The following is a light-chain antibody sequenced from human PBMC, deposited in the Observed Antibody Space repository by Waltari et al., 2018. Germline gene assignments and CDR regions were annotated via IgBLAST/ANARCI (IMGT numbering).Light chain of an antibody. CDR1: SSNVGNNY. J-gene: IGLJ2*01. CDR2: EHN. CDR3: GTWDSDLDAGV. Sequence: QSVLTQPPSVSEAPGQEVTISCSGGSSNVGNNYESWYQQLPGTAPKLLIYEHNKRPSGIPDRFSGSKSGTSATLGITGLQTGDEAVYYCGTWDSDLDAGVFGGGTKVTVL. V-gene: IGLV1-51*02.